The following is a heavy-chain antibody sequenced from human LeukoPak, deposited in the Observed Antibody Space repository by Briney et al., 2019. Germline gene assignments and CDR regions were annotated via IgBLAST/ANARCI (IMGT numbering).Heavy chain of an antibody. CDR3: ARGVGGYCSSTSCYGRNWFDP. Sequence: SETLSLTCTVSGGSISSYYWSWIRQPPGKGLEWIGYIYCSGSTNYNPSLKSRVTISVDTSKNQFSLKLSSVTAADTAVYYCARGVGGYCSSTSCYGRNWFDPWGQGTLVTVSS. J-gene: IGHJ5*02. CDR1: GGSISSYY. V-gene: IGHV4-59*01. CDR2: IYCSGST. D-gene: IGHD2-2*01.